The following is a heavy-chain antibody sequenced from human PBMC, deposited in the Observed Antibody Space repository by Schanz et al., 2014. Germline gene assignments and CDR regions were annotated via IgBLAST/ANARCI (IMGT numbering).Heavy chain of an antibody. CDR1: GYTFTSYA. CDR2: INTNTGNP. D-gene: IGHD3-10*01. Sequence: QVHLVQSGSEVKKPGASVKVSCKASGYTFTSYAMNWVRQAPGQGLEWMGWINTNTGNPTYAQGFTGRFVFSLDTSVNTAYLQISSLEADDTAVYYCARRGIRGVFSSFDYWGLGTLVTVSS. V-gene: IGHV7-4-1*02. CDR3: ARRGIRGVFSSFDY. J-gene: IGHJ4*02.